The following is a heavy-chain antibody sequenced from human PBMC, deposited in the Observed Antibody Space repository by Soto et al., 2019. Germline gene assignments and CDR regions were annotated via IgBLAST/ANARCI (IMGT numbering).Heavy chain of an antibody. CDR1: GFTFSSYS. V-gene: IGHV3-48*01. Sequence: GGSLRLSCAASGFTFSSYSMNWVRQAPGKGLEWVSYISSSSSTIYYADSVKGRFTISRDNAKNSLYLQMNSLRAEDTAVYYCARGYCSGGSCYTDGGAFDIWGQGTMVTVSS. D-gene: IGHD2-15*01. CDR3: ARGYCSGGSCYTDGGAFDI. CDR2: ISSSSSTI. J-gene: IGHJ3*02.